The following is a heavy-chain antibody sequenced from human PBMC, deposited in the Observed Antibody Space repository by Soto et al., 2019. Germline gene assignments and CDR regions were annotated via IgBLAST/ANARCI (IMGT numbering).Heavy chain of an antibody. J-gene: IGHJ6*03. CDR2: IDWDDDK. CDR3: PRFSAGAGRNYISYRAV. D-gene: IGHD6-19*01. Sequence: GSGPTLVNPTQTLTLTCTFSGFSLSTSGMCVSWIRQPPGKALEWLARIDWDDDKYYSTSLKTRLTISKDTSKNQVALTMTTMDPVDTPTYFCPRFSAGAGRNYISYRAVVGKGTTDPAS. CDR1: GFSLSTSGMC. V-gene: IGHV2-70*11.